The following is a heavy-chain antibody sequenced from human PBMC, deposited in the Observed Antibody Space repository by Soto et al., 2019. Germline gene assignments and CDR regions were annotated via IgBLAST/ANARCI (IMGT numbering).Heavy chain of an antibody. Sequence: SETLSLTCAVYGGSFSGYYWSWIRQPPGKGLEWIGEINHSGSTNYNPSLKSRVTISVDTSKNQFSLKLRSVTAADTAVYYCARESLVGYCSSTSCQNWFDPWGQGTLVTVSS. CDR1: GGSFSGYY. CDR3: ARESLVGYCSSTSCQNWFDP. D-gene: IGHD2-2*01. J-gene: IGHJ5*02. CDR2: INHSGST. V-gene: IGHV4-34*01.